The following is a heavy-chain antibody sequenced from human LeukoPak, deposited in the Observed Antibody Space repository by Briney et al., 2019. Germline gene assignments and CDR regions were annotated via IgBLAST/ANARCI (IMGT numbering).Heavy chain of an antibody. CDR3: ARAPWGDYVDY. V-gene: IGHV4-30-4*01. Sequence: SQTLSLTCTVSGGSTSSGDYYWSWIRQPPGKGLEWIGYIYYSGSTYYNPSLKSRVTISVDTSKNQFSLKLSSVTAADTAVYCCARAPWGDYVDYWGQGTLVTVSS. CDR1: GGSTSSGDYY. J-gene: IGHJ4*02. CDR2: IYYSGST. D-gene: IGHD3-16*01.